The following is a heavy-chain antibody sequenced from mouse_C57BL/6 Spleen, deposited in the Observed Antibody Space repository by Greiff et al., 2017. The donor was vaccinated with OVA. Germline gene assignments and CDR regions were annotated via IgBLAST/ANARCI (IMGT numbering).Heavy chain of an antibody. Sequence: EVKLVESGPGMVKPSQSLSLTCTVTGYSITSGYDWHWIRHFPGNKLEWMGYISYSGSTNYNPSLKSRISITHDTSKNHFFLKLNSVTTEDTATYYCARENYGSSYVNYFDYWGQGTTLTVSS. CDR2: ISYSGST. CDR1: GYSITSGYD. J-gene: IGHJ2*01. V-gene: IGHV3-1*01. CDR3: ARENYGSSYVNYFDY. D-gene: IGHD1-1*01.